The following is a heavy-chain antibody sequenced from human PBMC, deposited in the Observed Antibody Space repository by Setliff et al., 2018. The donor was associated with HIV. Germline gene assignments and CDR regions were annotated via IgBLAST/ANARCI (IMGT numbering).Heavy chain of an antibody. J-gene: IGHJ1*01. Sequence: SETLSLTCEVSGGSISNYYWSWIRQHPGKGLEWIGYIYYSGSTYYNPSLKSRVTISVDKSKNQFSLKLSSVTAADTAVYYCARVVTSSWYFPGPGYFQLWGQGTLVTVSS. V-gene: IGHV4-59*12. D-gene: IGHD6-13*01. CDR3: ARVVTSSWYFPGPGYFQL. CDR1: GGSISNYY. CDR2: IYYSGST.